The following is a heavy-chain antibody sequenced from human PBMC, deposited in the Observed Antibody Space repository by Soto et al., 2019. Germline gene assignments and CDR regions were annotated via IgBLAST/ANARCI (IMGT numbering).Heavy chain of an antibody. CDR1: DGSFSSGYY. Sequence: QLQLQESGPGLVKPSETLSLTCSVSDGSFSSGYYWGWLRQAPGKGLEWLGNVYYSGHTYYNPTLKSRFARSGDTAKNQFSLTLTTVAAADTAVYYCARYFLRGRFFDSWGQGTLVTVSS. CDR2: VYYSGHT. J-gene: IGHJ4*02. CDR3: ARYFLRGRFFDS. V-gene: IGHV4-39*01. D-gene: IGHD3-10*01.